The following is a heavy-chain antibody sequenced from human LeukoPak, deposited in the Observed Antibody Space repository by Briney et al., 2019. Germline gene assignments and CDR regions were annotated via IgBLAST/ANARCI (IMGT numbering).Heavy chain of an antibody. Sequence: PGGSLRLSCAASGFTFSSYAMHWVRQAPGKGLEWVTIISYDGSKKYYADYVKGRFTISRDNSKNTLYLQMNSLRAEDTAVYYCARDLSVDYDDAFDIWGQGTMVTVSS. J-gene: IGHJ3*02. D-gene: IGHD4-17*01. V-gene: IGHV3-30*04. CDR1: GFTFSSYA. CDR3: ARDLSVDYDDAFDI. CDR2: ISYDGSKK.